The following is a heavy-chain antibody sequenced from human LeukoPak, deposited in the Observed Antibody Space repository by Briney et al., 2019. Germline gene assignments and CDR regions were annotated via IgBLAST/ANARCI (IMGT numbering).Heavy chain of an antibody. J-gene: IGHJ4*02. CDR3: AKDHATVTKVTGGYFDY. CDR2: IRYDGSNK. Sequence: GGSLRLSCAASGFTFSSYGMHWVRQAPGKGLEWVAFIRYDGSNKYYADSVKGRFTISRDNSKNTLYLQMNSLRAEDTAVYYCAKDHATVTKVTGGYFDYWGQGTLVTVSS. V-gene: IGHV3-30*02. CDR1: GFTFSSYG. D-gene: IGHD4-17*01.